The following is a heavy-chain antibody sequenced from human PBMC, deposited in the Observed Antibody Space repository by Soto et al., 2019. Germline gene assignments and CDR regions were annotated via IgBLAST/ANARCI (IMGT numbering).Heavy chain of an antibody. CDR2: IWYDGSNK. D-gene: IGHD1-7*01. CDR1: GFTFSSYG. J-gene: IGHJ4*02. V-gene: IGHV3-33*01. Sequence: QVQLVESGGGVVQPGRSLRLSCAASGFTFSSYGMHWVRQAPGKGLEWVAVIWYDGSNKYYADSVKGRFTISRDNSKNTLYLQMNSLRAEDTAVYYCATELVTLSFDYWGQGTLVTVSS. CDR3: ATELVTLSFDY.